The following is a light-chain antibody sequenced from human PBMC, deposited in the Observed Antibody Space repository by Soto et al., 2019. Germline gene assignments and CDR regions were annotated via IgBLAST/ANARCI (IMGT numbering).Light chain of an antibody. CDR3: SSYTSSSTLE. CDR1: SSDVGGYNY. Sequence: QSVLTQPASVSGSPGQSITISCTGTSSDVGGYNYVSWYQQHPGKAPKLMIYEVSNRPSGVSNRFSGSKSGNTASLTISGLQAEDEAEYYCSSYTSSSTLEFGGGTKLTVL. V-gene: IGLV2-14*01. CDR2: EVS. J-gene: IGLJ2*01.